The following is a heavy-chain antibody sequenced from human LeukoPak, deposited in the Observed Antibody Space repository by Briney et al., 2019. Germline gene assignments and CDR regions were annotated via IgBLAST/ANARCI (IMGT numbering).Heavy chain of an antibody. J-gene: IGHJ4*02. CDR3: ARTIFGVVLDY. CDR1: GGSISSYY. V-gene: IGHV4-59*01. D-gene: IGHD3-3*01. CDR2: IYYSGST. Sequence: PSETLSLTCTVSGGSISSYYWSWIRQPPGKGLEWIGYIYYSGSTNYNPSLKSRVTISVDTSKNQFSLKLSSVTAADTAVYYCARTIFGVVLDYWGQGTLVTVSS.